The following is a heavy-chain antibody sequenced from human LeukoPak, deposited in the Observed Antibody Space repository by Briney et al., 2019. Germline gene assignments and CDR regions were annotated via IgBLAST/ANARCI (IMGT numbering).Heavy chain of an antibody. CDR2: ISGSGGST. CDR1: GFTFDDYA. V-gene: IGHV3-23*01. Sequence: GRSLRLSCAASGFTFDDYAMHWVRQAPGKGLEWVSGISGSGGSTYYADSVKGRFTISRDNSKNTLYLQMNSLRAEDTAVYYCAKAHSRSYPTPRTFDYWGQGTLVTVSS. D-gene: IGHD1-26*01. J-gene: IGHJ4*02. CDR3: AKAHSRSYPTPRTFDY.